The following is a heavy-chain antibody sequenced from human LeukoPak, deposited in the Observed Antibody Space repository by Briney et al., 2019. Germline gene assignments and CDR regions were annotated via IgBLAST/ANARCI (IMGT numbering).Heavy chain of an antibody. CDR1: GYTFTSYG. V-gene: IGHV1-18*01. CDR3: ARAPPSYYDFWSGYSPDY. J-gene: IGHJ4*02. D-gene: IGHD3-3*01. CDR2: ISAYNGNT. Sequence: ASVKVSCKASGYTFTSYGISWVRQAPGQGLEWMGWISAYNGNTNYAQKLQDRVTMTTDTSTSTAYMELRSLRSDDTAVYYCARAPPSYYDFWSGYSPDYWGQGTLVTVSS.